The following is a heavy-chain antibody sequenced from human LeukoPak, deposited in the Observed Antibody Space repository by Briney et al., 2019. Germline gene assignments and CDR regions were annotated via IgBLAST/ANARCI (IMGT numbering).Heavy chain of an antibody. CDR1: GFTFSSYA. CDR2: ISYDGGNK. V-gene: IGHV3-30*04. D-gene: IGHD4-23*01. CDR3: ARATPSPDY. Sequence: GGSLRLSCAASGFTFSSYAMHWVRQAPGKGLEWVAVISYDGGNKYYADSVKGRFTISRDNSKNTLYLQMNSLRAEDTAVYYCARATPSPDYWGQGTLVTVSS. J-gene: IGHJ4*02.